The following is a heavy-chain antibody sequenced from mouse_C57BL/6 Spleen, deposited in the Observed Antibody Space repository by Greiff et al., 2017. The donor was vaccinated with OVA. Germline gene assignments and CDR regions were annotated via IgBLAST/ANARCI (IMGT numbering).Heavy chain of an antibody. D-gene: IGHD1-1*01. V-gene: IGHV3-8*01. CDR2: ISYSGST. J-gene: IGHJ1*03. CDR3: ASFHSYYDDSGFDYFDV. Sequence: EVQLVESGPGLAKPSQTLSLTCSVTGYSITSDYWNWFRKFPGNKLEYMGYISYSGSTYSNPSLKSRLSITRDTSKNQYYLQLNSVTTEDTATYYCASFHSYYDDSGFDYFDVWRTGTTGTVSS. CDR1: GYSITSDY.